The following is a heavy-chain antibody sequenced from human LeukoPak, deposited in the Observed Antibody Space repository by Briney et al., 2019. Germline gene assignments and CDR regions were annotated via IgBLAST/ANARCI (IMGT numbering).Heavy chain of an antibody. V-gene: IGHV3-66*02. CDR1: GFTVSSNY. J-gene: IGHJ4*02. CDR2: IYSGGST. CDR3: ASKSWIQLWAPFDY. D-gene: IGHD5-18*01. Sequence: PGGSLRLSCEASGFTVSSNYMSWVRQAPGKGLEWVSVIYSGGSTYCADSVKGRFTISRDNSKNTLYLQMNSLRAEDTAVYYCASKSWIQLWAPFDYWGQGTLVTVSS.